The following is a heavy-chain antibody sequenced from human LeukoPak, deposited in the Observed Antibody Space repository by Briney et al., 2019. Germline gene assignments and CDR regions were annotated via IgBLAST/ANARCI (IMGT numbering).Heavy chain of an antibody. J-gene: IGHJ6*02. CDR2: IIPIFGTA. V-gene: IGHV1-69*01. D-gene: IGHD2-2*01. CDR1: GGTFSSYA. CDR3: ARIFCSSTSCYGFFSGMDV. Sequence: SVKVSCKVSGGTFSSYAISWVRQAPGQGLEWMGGIIPIFGTANYAQKFQGRVTITADESTSTAYMELSSLRSEDTAVYYCARIFCSSTSCYGFFSGMDVWGQGTTVTVSS.